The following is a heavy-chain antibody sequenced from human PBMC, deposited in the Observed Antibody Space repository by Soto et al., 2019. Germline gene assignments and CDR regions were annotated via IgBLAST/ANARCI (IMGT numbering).Heavy chain of an antibody. V-gene: IGHV1-18*01. J-gene: IGHJ4*02. CDR3: ADLSLGYCISSTCPPDY. CDR1: GYPFTHYG. CDR2: ISPFNGNT. D-gene: IGHD2-2*01. Sequence: ASVKVSCKSSGYPFTHYGITWVRQAPGQGLEWMGWISPFNGNTNYGQTLQGRVTLTTDTPTSTVHMEPRSLRSDDTAVYYCADLSLGYCISSTCPPDYWGQGTLVTVSS.